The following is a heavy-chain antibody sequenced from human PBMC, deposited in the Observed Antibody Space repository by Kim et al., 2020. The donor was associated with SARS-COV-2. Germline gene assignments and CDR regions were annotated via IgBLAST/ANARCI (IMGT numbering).Heavy chain of an antibody. CDR1: GFTFETYA. V-gene: IGHV3-9*01. D-gene: IGHD2-15*01. Sequence: GGSLRLSCAASGFTFETYAVHWVRQAPGKGLEWVAGLSLDSDKIGYADSVKGRFSISRANAKNSVFLQMNSLGAEDTALIYCTKDKLPGGADCWARGT. CDR2: LSLDSDKI. J-gene: IGHJ4*02. CDR3: TKDKLPGGADC.